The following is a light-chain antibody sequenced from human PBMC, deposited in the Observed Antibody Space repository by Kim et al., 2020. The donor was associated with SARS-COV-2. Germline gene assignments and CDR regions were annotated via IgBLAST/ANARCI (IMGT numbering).Light chain of an antibody. Sequence: QSVLTQPASVSGSPGQSITISCTGTSSDVGGYKYVSWYQQHPDKAPKLLVFDVTKRPSGVSNRFFGSKSGNTASLTISGLQAEDEADYYCSSYTSTSTLYVFGTGTKVTVL. CDR2: DVT. V-gene: IGLV2-14*03. CDR1: SSDVGGYKY. J-gene: IGLJ1*01. CDR3: SSYTSTSTLYV.